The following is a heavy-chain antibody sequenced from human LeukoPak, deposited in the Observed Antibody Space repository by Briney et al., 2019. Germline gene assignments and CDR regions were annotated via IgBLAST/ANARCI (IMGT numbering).Heavy chain of an antibody. CDR2: INPNSGGT. V-gene: IGHV1-2*02. J-gene: IGHJ4*02. Sequence: ASVKVSCEASGYTFTGYYMQWVRQAPGQGLEWMGWINPNSGGTNYAQKFQGRITMTRDTSISTAYMELNRLTSDDTAVYYCASVRSSASYHDAFDYWGQGTQVTVSS. CDR3: ASVRSSASYHDAFDY. D-gene: IGHD3-22*01. CDR1: GYTFTGYY.